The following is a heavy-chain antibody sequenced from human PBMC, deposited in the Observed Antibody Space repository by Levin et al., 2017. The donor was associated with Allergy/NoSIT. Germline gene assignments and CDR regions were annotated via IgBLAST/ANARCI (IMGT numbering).Heavy chain of an antibody. Sequence: ESGPTLVKPTQTLTLTCTLSGFSVRSSGVSVGWIRQPPGKALEGLAFIDWDDDKRYSPSLKNRLTITRDTSKKQVILTMTNMDPMDTATYYCAREKGHENDYWGQGTLVTVSS. J-gene: IGHJ4*02. CDR3: AREKGHENDY. V-gene: IGHV2-5*02. CDR1: GFSVRSSGVS. CDR2: IDWDDDK.